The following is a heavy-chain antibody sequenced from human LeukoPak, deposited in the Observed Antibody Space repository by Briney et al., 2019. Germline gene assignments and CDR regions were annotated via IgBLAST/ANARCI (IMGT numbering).Heavy chain of an antibody. CDR2: IYSGGTT. V-gene: IGHV3-53*05. J-gene: IGHJ4*02. CDR1: GFTVSSNH. D-gene: IGHD5-18*01. CDR3: ARDGTWIQLWYFDY. Sequence: GGSLRLSCAASGFTVSSNHMSWVRQAPGKGLKWVSIIYSGGTTYYADSVKGRFTISRDNSKNSLYLQMNSLRAEDTAVYYCARDGTWIQLWYFDYWGQGTLVTVSS.